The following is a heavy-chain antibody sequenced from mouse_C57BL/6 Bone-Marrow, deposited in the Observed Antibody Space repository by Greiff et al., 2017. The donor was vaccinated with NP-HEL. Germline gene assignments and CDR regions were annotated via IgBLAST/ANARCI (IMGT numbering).Heavy chain of an antibody. D-gene: IGHD2-1*01. CDR3: ARRPSTHYFDY. V-gene: IGHV5-6*01. CDR2: ISSGGSYT. CDR1: GFTFSSYG. Sequence: EVQRVESGGDLVKPGGSLKLSCAASGFTFSSYGMSWVRQTPDKRLEWVATISSGGSYTYYPDSVKGRFTFSRDNAKNTLYLQMSSLKSEDTAMYYCARRPSTHYFDYWGQGTTLTVSS. J-gene: IGHJ2*01.